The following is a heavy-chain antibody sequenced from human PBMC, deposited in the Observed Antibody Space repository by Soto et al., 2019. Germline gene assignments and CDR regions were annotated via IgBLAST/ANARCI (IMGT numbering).Heavy chain of an antibody. CDR3: VRHKHYSNYFDY. J-gene: IGHJ4*02. Sequence: PSETLSLTCTVSGSSISTSNYYWAWIRQPPGKGLEWIGSIYSIGSTYYNPSLESRVTISVDTSKNQFSLRLSSVTAADTAVFYCVRHKHYSNYFDYWGQGTLVTVSS. V-gene: IGHV4-39*01. CDR1: GSSISTSNYY. CDR2: IYSIGST. D-gene: IGHD4-4*01.